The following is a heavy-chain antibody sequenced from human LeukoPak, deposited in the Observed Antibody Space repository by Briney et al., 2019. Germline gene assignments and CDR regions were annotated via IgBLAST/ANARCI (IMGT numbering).Heavy chain of an antibody. CDR1: GYTFTGFH. CDR3: TTSPGDPFDY. CDR2: INPNSGDT. D-gene: IGHD3-16*01. V-gene: IGHV1-2*02. Sequence: ASVKVSCKASGYTFTGFHIHWVRQAPGQGLEYMGWINPNSGDTNYAQKFQGRVTMTRDTYISTAYMELSSLRFDDTAVYYCTTSPGDPFDYWGQGTLVTVSS. J-gene: IGHJ4*02.